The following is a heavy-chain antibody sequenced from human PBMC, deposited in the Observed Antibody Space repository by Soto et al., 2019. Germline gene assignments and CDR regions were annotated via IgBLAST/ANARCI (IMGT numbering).Heavy chain of an antibody. J-gene: IGHJ5*02. D-gene: IGHD2-2*01. CDR2: IYHCGST. CDR1: GGSISSSNW. CDR3: ARDFGPVGVPAATSGWFDP. Sequence: SETLSLTCAVSGGSISSSNWWSWVRQPPGKGLEWIGEIYHCGSTNYNPSLKSRVTISVDKSKNQFSLKLSPETAADTAVYYCARDFGPVGVPAATSGWFDPWGQGTLVTVSS. V-gene: IGHV4-4*02.